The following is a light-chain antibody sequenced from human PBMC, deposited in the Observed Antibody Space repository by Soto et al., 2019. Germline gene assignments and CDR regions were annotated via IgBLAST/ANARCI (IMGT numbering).Light chain of an antibody. Sequence: ELVLTPSPGALSLSPGERATLPCRASQSVSSSYLAWYQQKPGQAPRLLIYGASTRATGIPARFSGSGSGTEFTLTISSLQSEDFAVYYCQQYNNWPWTFGQGTKVDIK. V-gene: IGKV3-15*01. J-gene: IGKJ1*01. CDR3: QQYNNWPWT. CDR2: GAS. CDR1: QSVSSSY.